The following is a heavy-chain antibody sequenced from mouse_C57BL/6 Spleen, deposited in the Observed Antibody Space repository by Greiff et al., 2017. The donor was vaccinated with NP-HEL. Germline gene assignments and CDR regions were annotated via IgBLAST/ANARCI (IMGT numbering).Heavy chain of an antibody. J-gene: IGHJ1*03. CDR1: GFTFSSYA. CDR3: ARALVLGWYFDV. V-gene: IGHV5-4*01. D-gene: IGHD4-1*01. CDR2: ISDGGSYT. Sequence: EVQRVESGGGLVKPGGSLKLSCAASGFTFSSYAMSWVRQTPEKRLEWVATISDGGSYTYYPDNVKGRFTISRDNAKNNLYLQMSHLKSEDTAMYYCARALVLGWYFDVWGTGTTVTVSS.